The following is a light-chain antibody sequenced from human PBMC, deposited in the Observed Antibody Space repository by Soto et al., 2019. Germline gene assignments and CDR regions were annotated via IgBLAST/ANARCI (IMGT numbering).Light chain of an antibody. CDR3: MQSLQTPRT. Sequence: DIVTTQSPLSLPVTPGEPASISCRSSQSLLHSNGYNYLDWYLQKPGQSPQLLIYLGFNRPSGVPDRFSGSGSGTDFTLKISRVEAEDVGVYYCMQSLQTPRTFGQGTKVEIK. V-gene: IGKV2-28*01. J-gene: IGKJ1*01. CDR1: QSLLHSNGYNY. CDR2: LGF.